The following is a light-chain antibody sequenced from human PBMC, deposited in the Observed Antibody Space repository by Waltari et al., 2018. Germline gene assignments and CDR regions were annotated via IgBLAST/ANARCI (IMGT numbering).Light chain of an antibody. CDR2: EDD. CDR1: NIGDKR. CDR3: QVWDSDGDRVV. V-gene: IGLV3-21*02. Sequence: YVLTQPPSVSVAPGQTARITCGGNNIGDKRVHWYQQKSGQAPTLVVYEDDDRPPGIPERFSGSNSGKTATLTISRVEVADEADFYCQVWDSDGDRVVFGGGTKLTVL. J-gene: IGLJ2*01.